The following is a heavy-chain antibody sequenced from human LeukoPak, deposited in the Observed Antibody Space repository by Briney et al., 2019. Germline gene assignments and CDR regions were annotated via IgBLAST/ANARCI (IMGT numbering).Heavy chain of an antibody. CDR1: GFTFSSYSMN. V-gene: IGHV4-39*01. Sequence: GSLRLSCAASGFTFSSYSMNWVRQPPGKGLEWIGSIYYSGSTYYNPPLKSRVTISVDTPKNQFSLKLSSVTAADTAVYYCARLAPGYSSSWYLGGSFDYWGQGTLVTVSS. CDR3: ARLAPGYSSSWYLGGSFDY. J-gene: IGHJ4*02. D-gene: IGHD6-13*01. CDR2: IYYSGST.